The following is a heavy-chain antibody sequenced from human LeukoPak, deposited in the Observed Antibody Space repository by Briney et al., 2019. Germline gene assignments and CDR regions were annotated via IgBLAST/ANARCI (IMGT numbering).Heavy chain of an antibody. CDR2: IGTAGDT. Sequence: GGSLRLSCAASGFTFSSYDMHWVRQATGKGLEWVSAIGTAGDTYYPGSVKGRFTISRENAKNSLYLQMNSLRAEDTAVYYCARDANTGNYWFDYWGQGTLVTVSS. CDR1: GFTFSSYD. D-gene: IGHD1-26*01. CDR3: ARDANTGNYWFDY. J-gene: IGHJ4*02. V-gene: IGHV3-13*01.